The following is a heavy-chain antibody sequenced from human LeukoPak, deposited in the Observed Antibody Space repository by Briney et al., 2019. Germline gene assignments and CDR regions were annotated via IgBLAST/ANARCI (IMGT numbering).Heavy chain of an antibody. CDR3: ARTLSDFYYYMDV. J-gene: IGHJ6*03. V-gene: IGHV1-2*02. Sequence: ASVKVSCKASGKIFTGCYMHWVRQAPGQGLEWMGWINPNSGGTNYAQRFQGRVTMSRDTSNTTAYMEVSRLRSDDTAVYYCARTLSDFYYYMDVWGKGTTVTVSS. CDR2: INPNSGGT. D-gene: IGHD6-19*01. CDR1: GKIFTGCY.